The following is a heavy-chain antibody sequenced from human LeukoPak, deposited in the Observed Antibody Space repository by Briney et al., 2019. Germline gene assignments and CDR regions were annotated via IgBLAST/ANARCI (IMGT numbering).Heavy chain of an antibody. D-gene: IGHD3-10*01. Sequence: PGGSLRLSCAASGFTFSSYAMSWVRQAPGKGLEWVSAISGSGGSTYYADSVKGRFTISRDNSKNTLYLQMSSLRAEDTAVYYCAKQSAPYYYGSAAWGQGTLVTVSS. CDR1: GFTFSSYA. V-gene: IGHV3-23*01. CDR3: AKQSAPYYYGSAA. CDR2: ISGSGGST. J-gene: IGHJ5*02.